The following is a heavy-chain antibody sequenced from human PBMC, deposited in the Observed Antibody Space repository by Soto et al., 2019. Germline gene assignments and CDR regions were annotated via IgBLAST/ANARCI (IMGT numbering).Heavy chain of an antibody. Sequence: PSETLSLTCAVYGGSFSGYYWSWIRQPPGKGLEWIGEINHSGSTNYNPSLKSRVTISVDTSKNQFSLKLSSVTAADTAVYYCARGVGCSGGSCYEIAYHYYYMDVWGKGTTVTVSS. D-gene: IGHD2-15*01. CDR2: INHSGST. CDR1: GGSFSGYY. J-gene: IGHJ6*03. V-gene: IGHV4-34*01. CDR3: ARGVGCSGGSCYEIAYHYYYMDV.